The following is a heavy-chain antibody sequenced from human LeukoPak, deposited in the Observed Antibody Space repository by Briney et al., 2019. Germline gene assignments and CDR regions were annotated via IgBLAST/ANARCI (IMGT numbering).Heavy chain of an antibody. V-gene: IGHV3-74*01. CDR2: INSDGSST. CDR3: ARANVLLWFGEFGDDAFDI. CDR1: GFTFSSYW. Sequence: PGGSLRLSCAASGFTFSSYWMHWVRQAPGKGLVWVSRINSDGSSTNYADSMKGRFTISRDNAKNTLYLQMNSLRAEDTAVYYCARANVLLWFGEFGDDAFDIWGQGTMVTVSS. J-gene: IGHJ3*02. D-gene: IGHD3-10*01.